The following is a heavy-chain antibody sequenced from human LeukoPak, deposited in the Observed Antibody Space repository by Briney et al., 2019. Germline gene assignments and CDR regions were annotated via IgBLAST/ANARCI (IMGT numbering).Heavy chain of an antibody. V-gene: IGHV3-7*01. CDR2: ITQDGSEK. CDR3: ARDLSSSWPLNDAFDI. Sequence: GGSLRLSCAASGFTFCSDSMSSGPAAPGEGVEWVANITQDGSEKYYVDSVKGRFTISRDNAKNSLYLQMNSLRAEDTAVYYCARDLSSSWPLNDAFDIWGQGTMVTVSS. CDR1: GFTFCSDS. J-gene: IGHJ3*02. D-gene: IGHD6-13*01.